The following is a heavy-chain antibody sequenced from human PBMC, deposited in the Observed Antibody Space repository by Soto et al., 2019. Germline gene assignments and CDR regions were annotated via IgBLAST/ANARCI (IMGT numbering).Heavy chain of an antibody. Sequence: QVQLVESGGGVVQPGRSLRLSCAASGFTFSTYGMHWVRQAPGKGLEWVAVISYDGTYKYYIDSVKGRFTISRDNSKNTLYLQMNSLSTEDTAVYYCASGLGYIDYDDDYWGQGTLVTVSS. CDR2: ISYDGTYK. J-gene: IGHJ4*02. CDR3: ASGLGYIDYDDDY. V-gene: IGHV3-30*03. D-gene: IGHD5-12*01. CDR1: GFTFSTYG.